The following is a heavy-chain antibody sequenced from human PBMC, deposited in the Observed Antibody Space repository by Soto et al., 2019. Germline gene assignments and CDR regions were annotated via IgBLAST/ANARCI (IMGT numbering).Heavy chain of an antibody. CDR2: IGGNGGTT. J-gene: IGHJ5*02. V-gene: IGHV3-23*01. CDR3: SKSALWFGEFPFNWFDP. Sequence: EVQLLESGGGLVQPGGSLRLSCAASGFTFSTFAMSWVRQAPGKGLEWVSGIGGNGGTTFYTDSVNGRFTISSDDSKNTLYLHNDSMRAEDTAVYYCSKSALWFGEFPFNWFDPWGQGTLVTVSS. CDR1: GFTFSTFA. D-gene: IGHD3-10*01.